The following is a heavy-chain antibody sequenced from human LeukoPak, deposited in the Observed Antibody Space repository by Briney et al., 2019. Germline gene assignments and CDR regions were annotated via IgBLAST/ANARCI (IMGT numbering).Heavy chain of an antibody. CDR3: ARATRRDGYNFFGY. V-gene: IGHV1-69*13. Sequence: SVKVSCKASGGTFSSYAISWVRQAPGQGLEWMGGIIPIFGTANYAQKFQGRVTITADESTSTAYMELSSLRSEDTAVYYRARATRRDGYNFFGYWGQGTLVTVSS. CDR2: IIPIFGTA. J-gene: IGHJ4*02. D-gene: IGHD5-24*01. CDR1: GGTFSSYA.